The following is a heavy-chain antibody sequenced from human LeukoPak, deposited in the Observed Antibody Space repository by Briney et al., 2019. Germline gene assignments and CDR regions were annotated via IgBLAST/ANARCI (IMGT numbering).Heavy chain of an antibody. Sequence: KPSETLSLTCTVSGGSIRSYYWSWIRQPPGEGRGWIGYIYYSGSTNYNPSLKSRVTISVDTSKNQFSLKLSSVTAADTAVYYCARYGTTGTYHWCDPWGQGTLVTVSS. CDR1: GGSIRSYY. CDR3: ARYGTTGTYHWCDP. V-gene: IGHV4-59*08. J-gene: IGHJ5*02. CDR2: IYYSGST. D-gene: IGHD1-1*01.